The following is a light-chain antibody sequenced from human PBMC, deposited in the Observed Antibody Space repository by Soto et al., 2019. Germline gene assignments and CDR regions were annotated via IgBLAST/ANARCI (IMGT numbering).Light chain of an antibody. V-gene: IGLV1-51*01. CDR3: GTWDSSLSAVV. CDR1: RSNIGNNY. J-gene: IGLJ2*01. CDR2: DNN. Sequence: QSALTQPPSVSAAPGQKVTISCSGSRSNIGNNYVSWYQQLPGTAPKLLIHDNNNRPSGIPDRFSGSKSGTSATLGITGLQTGDEADYYCGTWDSSLSAVVFGGGTQLTVL.